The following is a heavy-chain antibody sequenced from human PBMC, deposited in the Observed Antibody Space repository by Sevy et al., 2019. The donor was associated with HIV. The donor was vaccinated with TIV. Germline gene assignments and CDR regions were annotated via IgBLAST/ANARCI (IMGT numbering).Heavy chain of an antibody. J-gene: IGHJ4*02. CDR3: ARLPTGVQSFNYVLSTYFDS. V-gene: IGHV3-7*01. D-gene: IGHD3-16*01. Sequence: GGSLRLSCAASGFDFNHHWMSWVRQAPQKGLEWVANIKQEGSETYYVDSLEGRFTISRDNAKNSLSLQMNDLRAEDTAVCYSARLPTGVQSFNYVLSTYFDSWGQGTVVTVSS. CDR1: GFDFNHHW. CDR2: IKQEGSET.